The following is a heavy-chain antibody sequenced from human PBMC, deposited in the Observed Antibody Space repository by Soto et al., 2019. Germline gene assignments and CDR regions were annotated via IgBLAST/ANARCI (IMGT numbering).Heavy chain of an antibody. J-gene: IGHJ4*02. CDR3: ARAAGAVFRSRTRFDY. Sequence: QVQLQQWGAGLLKPSETLSLTCAVYGGSFSGYYWSWIRQPPGKRLEWIGEINHSGSTNYNPSLKSRVTISVDTSKNQFSLKLSSVTAADTAVYYCARAAGAVFRSRTRFDYWGQGTLVTVSS. CDR1: GGSFSGYY. V-gene: IGHV4-34*01. CDR2: INHSGST. D-gene: IGHD1-26*01.